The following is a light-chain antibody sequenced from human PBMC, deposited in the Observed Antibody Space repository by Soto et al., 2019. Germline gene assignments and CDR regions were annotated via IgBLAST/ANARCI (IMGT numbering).Light chain of an antibody. CDR3: QQTDKLPLT. Sequence: DIQMTQSPSPLPASVGDRVIITCQASQAISNNLNWYQQKPGRAPKLLISDTSHLETGVPSRFRGSGGGTDFTFTLPILQPEDFATYFCQQTDKLPLTFGGGTTVDMK. V-gene: IGKV1-33*01. CDR2: DTS. J-gene: IGKJ4*01. CDR1: QAISNN.